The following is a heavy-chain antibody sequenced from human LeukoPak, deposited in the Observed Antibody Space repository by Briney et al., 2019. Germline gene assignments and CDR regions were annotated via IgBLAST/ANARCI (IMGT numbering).Heavy chain of an antibody. CDR1: GSSISSSSYY. CDR2: IYYSGST. V-gene: IGHV4-39*07. D-gene: IGHD3-10*01. CDR3: ARVTESYGSGRRHNYYYYYMDV. J-gene: IGHJ6*03. Sequence: KTSETLSLTCTVSGSSISSSSYYWGWIRQPPGKGLEWIGSIYYSGSTYYNPSLKSRVTISVDTSKNQFSLKLSSVTAADTAVYYCARVTESYGSGRRHNYYYYYMDVWGKGTTVTISS.